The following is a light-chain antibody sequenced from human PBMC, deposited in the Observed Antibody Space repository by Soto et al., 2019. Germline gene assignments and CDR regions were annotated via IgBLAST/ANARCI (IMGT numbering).Light chain of an antibody. CDR2: DVS. Sequence: DTQMTQSPASVSASVGERVTITCRASQSINNLLAWYQQKPGKAPKFLIYDVSTLESGVPSRFSGSGSGTEFTLTISSLQPEDFATYYCQQYHGYSRTFGQGTKVDIK. J-gene: IGKJ1*01. V-gene: IGKV1-5*01. CDR1: QSINNL. CDR3: QQYHGYSRT.